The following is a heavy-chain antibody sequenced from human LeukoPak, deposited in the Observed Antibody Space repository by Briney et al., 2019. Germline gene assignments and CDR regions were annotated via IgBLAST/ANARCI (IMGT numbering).Heavy chain of an antibody. CDR1: GFTFGSYW. CDR2: INSDGSST. D-gene: IGHD2-2*01. CDR3: AREPPVTSCYDY. Sequence: PGGSLRLSCAASGFTFGSYWMHWVRQAPGKGLVWVSRINSDGSSTSYADSVKGRFTISRDNAKNTLYLQMNSLRAEDTAVYYCAREPPVTSCYDYWGQGTLVTVSS. V-gene: IGHV3-74*01. J-gene: IGHJ4*02.